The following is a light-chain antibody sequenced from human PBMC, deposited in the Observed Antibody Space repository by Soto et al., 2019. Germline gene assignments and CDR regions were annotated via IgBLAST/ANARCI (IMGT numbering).Light chain of an antibody. CDR2: EAT. Sequence: QSALTQPASVSGSPGQSITMSCIGSSSDVGRYDFVSWYQQRPGKEPKLIIYEATKLPSGVSNRFSGSKSGNTASLTISGLQADDEADYYCCSYVVSSILVFGEGTKLTVL. J-gene: IGLJ2*01. CDR3: CSYVVSSILV. CDR1: SSDVGRYDF. V-gene: IGLV2-23*01.